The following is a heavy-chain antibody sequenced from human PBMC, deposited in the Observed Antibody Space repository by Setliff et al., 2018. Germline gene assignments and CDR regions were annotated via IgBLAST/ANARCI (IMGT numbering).Heavy chain of an antibody. V-gene: IGHV3-48*01. CDR1: GFTFSSYS. Sequence: SCAASGFTFSSYSMNWVRQAPGKGLEWVSYISSSSSTIYYADSVKGRFTISRDNAKNSLYLQMNSLRAEDTAVYYCARDRGSGSYFLRYFDYWGQGTLVTVSS. CDR3: ARDRGSGSYFLRYFDY. CDR2: ISSSSSTI. D-gene: IGHD1-26*01. J-gene: IGHJ4*02.